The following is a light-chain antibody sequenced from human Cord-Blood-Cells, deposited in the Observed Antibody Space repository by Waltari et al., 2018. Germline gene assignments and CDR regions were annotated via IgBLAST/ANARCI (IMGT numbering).Light chain of an antibody. CDR1: QSISSY. J-gene: IGKJ1*01. Sequence: DIQMTQSPSSLSASVGDRVTITCRASQSISSYLNWYQQKPGKAPKLLIYAASSLQSGVPSRFSGSGSGTDFTLTISSLQPEDFATYYCQQNYSTPWTFGQGIKVEIK. CDR2: AAS. V-gene: IGKV1-39*01. CDR3: QQNYSTPWT.